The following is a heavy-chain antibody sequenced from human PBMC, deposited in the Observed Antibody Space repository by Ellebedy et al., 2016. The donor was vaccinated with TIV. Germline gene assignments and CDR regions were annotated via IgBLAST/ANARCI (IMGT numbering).Heavy chain of an antibody. CDR2: IYQDGSQK. CDR3: ARRGSYGDYAVQVNNWFDR. D-gene: IGHD4-17*01. Sequence: PGGSLRLSCAASGFSFRNYWMGWVRQAPGKGLEWVANIYQDGSQKYYVDSVEGRFTISRDNAKNSLYLQMKSLRVDDTAVYYCARRGSYGDYAVQVNNWFDRWGQGTLVTV. J-gene: IGHJ5*02. V-gene: IGHV3-7*01. CDR1: GFSFRNYW.